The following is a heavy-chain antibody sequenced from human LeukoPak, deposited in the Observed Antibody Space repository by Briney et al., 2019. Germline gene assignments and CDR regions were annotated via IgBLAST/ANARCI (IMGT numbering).Heavy chain of an antibody. CDR3: AREGLDV. CDR2: MNPNSGNT. Sequence: ASVKVSCKASGYTFITYDINWVRQATGQGLEWMAYMNPNSGNTGYAQTFQGRVTITWNTSINTAYMELSSLRSDDTALYYCAREGLDVWGQGTVVTVSS. V-gene: IGHV1-8*03. CDR1: GYTFITYD. J-gene: IGHJ3*01.